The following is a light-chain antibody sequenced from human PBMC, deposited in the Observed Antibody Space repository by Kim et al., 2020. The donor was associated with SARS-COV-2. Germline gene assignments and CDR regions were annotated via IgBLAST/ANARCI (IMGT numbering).Light chain of an antibody. CDR1: RLRSYY. V-gene: IGLV3-19*01. Sequence: SSSLPPSPSFSVSLVPPVRITCQGDRLRSYYASWYQQKPGQAPVLVIYGKNNRPSGIPDRFSGSSSGNTASLTITGAQAEDEADYYCNSRDSSGNHVVFGAGTQPTVL. CDR2: GKN. CDR3: NSRDSSGNHVV. J-gene: IGLJ2*01.